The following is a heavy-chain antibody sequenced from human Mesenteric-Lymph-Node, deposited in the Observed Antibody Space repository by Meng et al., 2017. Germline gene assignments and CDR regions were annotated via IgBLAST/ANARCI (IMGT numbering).Heavy chain of an antibody. CDR2: INWDGAST. D-gene: IGHD3-10*01. CDR3: ARTGSGMGYGMDV. CDR1: GFTFSSYA. V-gene: IGHV3-43*01. Sequence: GESLKISCAASGFTFSSYAMHWVRQAPGKGLEWVSLINWDGASTYYADSVKGRFTISRDNSKNSLYLQMNSLRTEDTALYYCARTGSGMGYGMDVWGQGTTVTVSS. J-gene: IGHJ6*02.